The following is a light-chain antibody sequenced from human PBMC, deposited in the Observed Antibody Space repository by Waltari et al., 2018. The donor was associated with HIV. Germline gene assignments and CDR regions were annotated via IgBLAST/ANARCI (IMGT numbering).Light chain of an antibody. CDR3: NSYAGSNNWV. J-gene: IGLJ3*02. Sequence: QSALTQPPSASGSPGQSVTISCTGTSSAVGGSTYVSWYQQPPGKAPKLMIYEVNKRPSGVPDRFSGSKSANTASLTVSGLQADDEADYYCNSYAGSNNWVFGGGTKLTVL. CDR1: SSAVGGSTY. V-gene: IGLV2-8*01. CDR2: EVN.